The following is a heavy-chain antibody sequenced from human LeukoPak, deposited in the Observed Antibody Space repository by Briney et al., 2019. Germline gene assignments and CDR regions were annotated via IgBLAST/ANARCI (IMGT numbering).Heavy chain of an antibody. CDR2: ISHSGST. D-gene: IGHD3-3*01. CDR1: GGSISSYY. V-gene: IGHV4-34*01. Sequence: SETLSLTCTVSGGSISSYYWSWIRQPPGKGLEWIGEISHSGSTNYNPSLKSRVTISVDTSKNQFSLKLSSVTAADTAVYYCARGRYYDFWSGYPWYYYYYMDVWGKGTTVTVSS. CDR3: ARGRYYDFWSGYPWYYYYYMDV. J-gene: IGHJ6*03.